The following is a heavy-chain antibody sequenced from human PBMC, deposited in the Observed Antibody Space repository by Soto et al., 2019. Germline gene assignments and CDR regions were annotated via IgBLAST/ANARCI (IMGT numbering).Heavy chain of an antibody. V-gene: IGHV4-39*01. Sequence: SETLSLTCTVSGGSISSYYWGWIRQPPGKGLEWIGSIYYSGRTYYNPSLKSRVTISVDPSKKQFSLQLSSVTAADTVVYYFATLLGNYYERGSLNRGTYGAQGTLVTVSS. D-gene: IGHD3-10*01. J-gene: IGHJ4*02. CDR1: GGSISSYY. CDR2: IYYSGRT. CDR3: ATLLGNYYERGSLNRGTY.